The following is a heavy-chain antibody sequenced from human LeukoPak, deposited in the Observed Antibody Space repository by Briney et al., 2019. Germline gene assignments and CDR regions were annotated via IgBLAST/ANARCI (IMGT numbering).Heavy chain of an antibody. D-gene: IGHD3-16*01. J-gene: IGHJ4*02. V-gene: IGHV3-53*01. Sequence: PGGSLRLSCAASGFTFSSYWMNWVRQAPGKGLEWVSFIYSAGSIYYSDSVKGRFTISIDNSKNTLYLQMNSLRAEDTAVYYCARRAGAYTHPYDYWGQGTLVTVSS. CDR2: IYSAGSI. CDR3: ARRAGAYTHPYDY. CDR1: GFTFSSYW.